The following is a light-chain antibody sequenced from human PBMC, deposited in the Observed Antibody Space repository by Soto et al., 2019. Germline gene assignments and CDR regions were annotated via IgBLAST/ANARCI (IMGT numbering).Light chain of an antibody. CDR2: DAS. CDR1: QSISTW. V-gene: IGKV1-5*01. CDR3: QQYSIYWNT. Sequence: DIQMTQSPSTLSGSVGDGVTITCRASQSISTWLAWYQQKPGKAPKLLIYDASTLESGVPSRFSGSGSGTEFTLTISSLQPDDFATYYCQQYSIYWNTFGQGTKLEIK. J-gene: IGKJ2*01.